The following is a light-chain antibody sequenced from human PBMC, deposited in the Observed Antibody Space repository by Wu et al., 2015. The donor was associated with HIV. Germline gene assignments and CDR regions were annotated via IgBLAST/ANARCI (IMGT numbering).Light chain of an antibody. J-gene: IGKJ3*01. CDR3: QQSYSTPLFT. V-gene: IGKV1-39*01. CDR1: QNIKNY. Sequence: DIQMTQSPSSLTASVGDRVTITCRASQNIKNYLNWYQQKPGKAPKLLIHGASSLQSGVPSRFSGSGSGTHFTLTISRLQREDFATYYCQQSYSTPLFTFGPGTKVDIE. CDR2: GAS.